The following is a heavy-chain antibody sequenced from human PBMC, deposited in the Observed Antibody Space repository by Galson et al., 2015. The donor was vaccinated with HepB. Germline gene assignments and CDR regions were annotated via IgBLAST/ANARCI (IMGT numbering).Heavy chain of an antibody. D-gene: IGHD6-13*01. Sequence: SLRLSCAASGFTLSGSAIHWVRQAPGKGPEWVGRIRSKADNYATGYVESLRGRFTISRDDSKNTAYLQMNSLKTEDTAVYYCTRSGDFSGYSSRWGQGTLVTVSS. CDR3: TRSGDFSGYSSR. CDR1: GFTLSGSA. V-gene: IGHV3-73*01. J-gene: IGHJ4*02. CDR2: IRSKADNYAT.